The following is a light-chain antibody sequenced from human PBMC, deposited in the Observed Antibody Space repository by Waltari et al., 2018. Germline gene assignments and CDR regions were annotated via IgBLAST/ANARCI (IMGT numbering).Light chain of an antibody. CDR3: QQYDYSPWT. J-gene: IGKJ1*01. CDR2: GSS. Sequence: EIVMTQAPATLSLSPGESATLSCSDSQSIRSTFAWFQQKPGQPPRLLIYGSSTRATGIPARFSGSGSGTDFTLTISRLQPEDFATYCCQQYDYSPWTFGQGTRVETK. V-gene: IGKV3D-15*01. CDR1: QSIRST.